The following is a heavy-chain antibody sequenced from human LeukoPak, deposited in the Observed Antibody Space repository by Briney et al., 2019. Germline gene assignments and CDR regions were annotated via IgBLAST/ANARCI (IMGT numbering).Heavy chain of an antibody. CDR1: GYTFTDYY. CDR2: INPYSGGT. J-gene: IGHJ6*03. D-gene: IGHD6-6*01. V-gene: IGHV1-2*02. Sequence: GASVKVSRKASGYTFTDYYMHWVRQAPGQGLEWMGWINPYSGGTNYEQKFQGRVTMTRDTSISTAYMEVSRVRSDDTAMYYCARGSSTRVYYYYYMDVWGKGTTVTVSS. CDR3: ARGSSTRVYYYYYMDV.